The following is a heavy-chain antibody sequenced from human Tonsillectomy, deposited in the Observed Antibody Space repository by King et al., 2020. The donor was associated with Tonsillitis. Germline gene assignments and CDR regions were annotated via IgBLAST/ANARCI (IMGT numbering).Heavy chain of an antibody. D-gene: IGHD3-10*01. Sequence: VQLQESGGDVVQPGRSLRLSCSASGFNFSSYGMHWVRQAPGKGLEWVAIIWYDGTKKYYADSVKGRFTISRDNSKNTLFVQMNSLRAEDSAVYYCARAGTCGSGRFQPLAIDYWGQGTLVTVSS. CDR2: IWYDGTKK. CDR1: GFNFSSYG. CDR3: ARAGTCGSGRFQPLAIDY. J-gene: IGHJ4*02. V-gene: IGHV3-33*01.